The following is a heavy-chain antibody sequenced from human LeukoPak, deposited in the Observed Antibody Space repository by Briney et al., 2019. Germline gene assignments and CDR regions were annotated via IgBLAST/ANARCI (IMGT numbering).Heavy chain of an antibody. D-gene: IGHD4-23*01. V-gene: IGHV1-46*01. CDR1: GYTFTSYY. Sequence: ASVKVSCKASGYTFTSYYMHWVRQAPGQGLEWMGIINPSGGSTSYAQKFQGRVTMTRDMSTSTVYMELSSLRSEDTAVYYCARGAPTVARGVRPIADDYWGQGTLVTVSS. CDR2: INPSGGST. CDR3: ARGAPTVARGVRPIADDY. J-gene: IGHJ4*02.